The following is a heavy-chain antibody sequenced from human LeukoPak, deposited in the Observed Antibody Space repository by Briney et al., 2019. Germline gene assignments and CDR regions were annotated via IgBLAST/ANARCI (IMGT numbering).Heavy chain of an antibody. J-gene: IGHJ4*02. V-gene: IGHV6-1*01. CDR3: ARDKWGTVRGDDYFDY. Sequence: SQTLSLTCAISGDSVSSHSAAWNWIRQSPSRGLEWLGRTYYRSKWYNDYAVSVKSRITNSPDTSKNQFSLKLSSVTAADTAVYYCARDKWGTVRGDDYFDYWGQGTLVTVSS. CDR2: TYYRSKWYN. D-gene: IGHD2-8*01. CDR1: GDSVSSHSAA.